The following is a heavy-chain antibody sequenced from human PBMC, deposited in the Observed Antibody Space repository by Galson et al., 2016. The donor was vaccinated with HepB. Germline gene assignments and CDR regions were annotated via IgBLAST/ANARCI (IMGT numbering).Heavy chain of an antibody. CDR3: ARVIVVVPAPMWYYYGMDV. J-gene: IGHJ6*02. Sequence: SLRLSCAASGFTFSSYGLHWVRQAPGKGLEWVALISYDGSNSYYADPVRGRFTVSRDHSKNTLYLQMNSLSAEDTAVYYCARVIVVVPAPMWYYYGMDVWGQGTTVTVSS. V-gene: IGHV3-30*04. D-gene: IGHD2-2*01. CDR1: GFTFSSYG. CDR2: ISYDGSNS.